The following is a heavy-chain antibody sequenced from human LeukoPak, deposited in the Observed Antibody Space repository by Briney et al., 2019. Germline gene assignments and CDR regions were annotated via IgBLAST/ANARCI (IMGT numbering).Heavy chain of an antibody. CDR1: GGTFSSYA. D-gene: IGHD1-26*01. J-gene: IGHJ3*02. CDR2: IIPIFGTA. CDR3: ARVGATVHDAFDI. Sequence: SVKVSCKASGGTFSSYAISWVRQAPGQGLEWMGGIIPIFGTANYAQNQGRVTITTDESTSTAYMELSSLRSEDTAVYYCARVGATVHDAFDIWGQGTMVTVSS. V-gene: IGHV1-69*05.